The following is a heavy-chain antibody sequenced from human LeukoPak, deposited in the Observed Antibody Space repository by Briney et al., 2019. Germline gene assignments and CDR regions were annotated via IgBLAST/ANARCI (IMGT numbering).Heavy chain of an antibody. CDR3: ATRPALDYGDFHEAFDI. Sequence: ASVKVSCKASGYTFTSYGISWVRQAPGQGLEWMGWISAYNGNTNYAQKLQGRVTMTTDTSTSTAYMELRSLRSDDTAVYYCATRPALDYGDFHEAFDIWGQGTMVTVSS. J-gene: IGHJ3*02. D-gene: IGHD4-17*01. CDR2: ISAYNGNT. V-gene: IGHV1-18*01. CDR1: GYTFTSYG.